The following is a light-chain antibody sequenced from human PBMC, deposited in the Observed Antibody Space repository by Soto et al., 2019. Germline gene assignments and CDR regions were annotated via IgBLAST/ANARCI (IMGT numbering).Light chain of an antibody. J-gene: IGLJ2*01. CDR1: SSDVGNYNL. CDR3: CSVALRSTVI. CDR2: EGG. Sequence: QSALTQPASVSGSPGQSITISCTGTSSDVGNYNLVSWYQQYPGKAPKLMIYEGGKRPSGVSNRFSGSKSGNTASLTISGLQAEDEADYYCCSVALRSTVIFGGGTQLTVL. V-gene: IGLV2-23*01.